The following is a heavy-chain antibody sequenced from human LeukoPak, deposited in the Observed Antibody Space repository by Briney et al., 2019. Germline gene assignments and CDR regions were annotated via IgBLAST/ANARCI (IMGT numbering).Heavy chain of an antibody. CDR2: ISSSSSYI. Sequence: PGGSLRLSCAASGFTFSSYSMNWVRQAPGEGLEWVSSISSSSSYIYYADSVKSRFTISRDNAKNSLYLQMNSLRAEDTAVYYCARDLIVGATGAGYYWGQGTLVTVSS. J-gene: IGHJ4*02. V-gene: IGHV3-21*01. D-gene: IGHD1-26*01. CDR3: ARDLIVGATGAGYY. CDR1: GFTFSSYS.